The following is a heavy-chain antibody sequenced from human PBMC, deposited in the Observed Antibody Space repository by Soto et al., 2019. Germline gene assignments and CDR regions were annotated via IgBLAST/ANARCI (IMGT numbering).Heavy chain of an antibody. J-gene: IGHJ3*02. Sequence: SETLPLTCTVAGGSISSHYWRWIRQPPGKGLEWIGYIYYSGSTNYNPSLKSRVTISVDTSKNQFSLKLSSVTAADTAVYYCARGLISGYYLYDAFDIWGQGTMVTVSS. CDR3: ARGLISGYYLYDAFDI. V-gene: IGHV4-59*11. D-gene: IGHD3-22*01. CDR1: GGSISSHY. CDR2: IYYSGST.